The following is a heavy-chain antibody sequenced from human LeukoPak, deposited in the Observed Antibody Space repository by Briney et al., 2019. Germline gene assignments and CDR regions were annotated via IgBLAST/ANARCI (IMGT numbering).Heavy chain of an antibody. V-gene: IGHV4-39*01. CDR2: IYYSGST. CDR3: ARNRYYYGSGNYGVPNWFDP. D-gene: IGHD3-10*01. J-gene: IGHJ5*02. Sequence: SETLSLTCSVPGGSINSSPYYWGWIRQPPGKGLEWIGSIYYSGSTYYNPSLKSRVTISVDTSKNQFSLKLNSVTAADTAVYYCARNRYYYGSGNYGVPNWFDPWGQGTLVTVSS. CDR1: GGSINSSPYY.